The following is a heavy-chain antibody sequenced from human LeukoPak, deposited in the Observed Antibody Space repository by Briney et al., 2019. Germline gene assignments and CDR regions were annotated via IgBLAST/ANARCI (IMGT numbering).Heavy chain of an antibody. CDR3: ASCCSSTSCYHNPFDY. D-gene: IGHD2-2*01. CDR2: ISSSSRYI. CDR1: GFTFSSYS. Sequence: GGPLRLSCAAFGFTFSSYSMNWVRQAPGKGLEWVSSISSSSRYIYYADSVKGRFTNSRDNAKDSLYLQMDNLRAEDTAVYYRASCCSSTSCYHNPFDYWGQGTLVTVSS. J-gene: IGHJ4*02. V-gene: IGHV3-21*01.